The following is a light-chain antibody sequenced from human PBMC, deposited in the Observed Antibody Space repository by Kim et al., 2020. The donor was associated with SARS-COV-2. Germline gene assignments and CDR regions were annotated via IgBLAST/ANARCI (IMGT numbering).Light chain of an antibody. J-gene: IGKJ1*01. Sequence: EIVMTQSPATLSVSPGERATLSCRASQSVSSYLAWYQQKPGQAPRLLIYGASTRATGIAARFSGSGSGTEFTLTIGSLQSEDFAVYYCQQYSNWPKTFGQGTKVDIK. V-gene: IGKV3-15*01. CDR1: QSVSSY. CDR3: QQYSNWPKT. CDR2: GAS.